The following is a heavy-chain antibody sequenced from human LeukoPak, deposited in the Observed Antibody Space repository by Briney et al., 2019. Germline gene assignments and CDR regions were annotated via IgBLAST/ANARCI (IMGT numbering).Heavy chain of an antibody. D-gene: IGHD3-9*01. J-gene: IGHJ4*02. CDR3: VKDASRTYYDILTGPGYFDY. V-gene: IGHV3-64D*06. Sequence: PGGSLRLSCSASGFTFSTYAMHWVRQAPGKGLEYVSAISSNGGSTYYADSVKGRFTISRDNSENTLYLQMSSLRAEDTAVYYCVKDASRTYYDILTGPGYFDYWGQGTLVTVSS. CDR2: ISSNGGST. CDR1: GFTFSTYA.